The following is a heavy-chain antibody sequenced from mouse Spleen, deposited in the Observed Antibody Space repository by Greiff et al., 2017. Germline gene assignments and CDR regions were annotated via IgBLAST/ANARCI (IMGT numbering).Heavy chain of an antibody. V-gene: IGHV5-17*02. CDR2: ISSGSSTI. D-gene: IGHD2-3*01. J-gene: IGHJ4*01. Sequence: EVMLVESGGGLVQPGGSRKLSCAASGFTFSSFGMHWVRQAPEKGLEWVAYISSGSSTIYYADTVKGRFTISRDNPKNTLFLQMTSLRSEDTAMYYCARMGWLLRDYYAMDYWGQGTSVTVSS. CDR1: GFTFSSFG. CDR3: ARMGWLLRDYYAMDY.